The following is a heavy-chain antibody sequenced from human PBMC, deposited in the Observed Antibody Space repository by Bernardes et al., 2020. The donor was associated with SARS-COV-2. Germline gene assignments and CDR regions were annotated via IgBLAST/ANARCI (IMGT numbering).Heavy chain of an antibody. J-gene: IGHJ4*02. Sequence: SETLSLTCVVYSGSLSGFYWSWIRQSPGKGLEWLGEINHSGGTFYNPSLKSRVTISVDTSKNQFSLKLSSVTAADTAVYYCAGGNAYAWGNDDYWGQGTLVTVSS. D-gene: IGHD3-16*01. CDR3: AGGNAYAWGNDDY. V-gene: IGHV4-34*01. CDR1: SGSLSGFY. CDR2: INHSGGT.